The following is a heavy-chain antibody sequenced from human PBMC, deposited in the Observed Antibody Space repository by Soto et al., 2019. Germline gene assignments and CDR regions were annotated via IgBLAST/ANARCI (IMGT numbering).Heavy chain of an antibody. D-gene: IGHD2-2*01. V-gene: IGHV4-31*03. CDR3: ATLLGSHQHYFFGIDV. CDR2: IYYSGGT. CDR1: GYSMTSGGYY. J-gene: IGHJ6*02. Sequence: QMQLQESGPELVKPSQTLSLICTVSGYSMTSGGYYWSWIRHLPGKGLEWIGYIYYSGGTQFNPSLKSRASMSVATSKNQFSLRLSSVTAAETAVYYCATLLGSHQHYFFGIDVWGQGTTVTVSS.